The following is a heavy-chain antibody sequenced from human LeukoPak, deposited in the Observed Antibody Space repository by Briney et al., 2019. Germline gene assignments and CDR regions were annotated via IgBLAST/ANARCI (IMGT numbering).Heavy chain of an antibody. CDR3: AGAMDTAMGDY. CDR2: MNPNSGNT. J-gene: IGHJ4*02. V-gene: IGHV1-8*01. D-gene: IGHD5-18*01. Sequence: GASVKVSCKASGYTFSSYDINWVRLATGQGLEWMGWMNPNSGNTGYAQKFQGRVTMTRNTSISTAYMELSSLRSEDTAVYYCAGAMDTAMGDYWGQGTLVTVSS. CDR1: GYTFSSYD.